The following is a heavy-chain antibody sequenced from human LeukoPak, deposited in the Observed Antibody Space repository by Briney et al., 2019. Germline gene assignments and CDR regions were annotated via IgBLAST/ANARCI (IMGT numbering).Heavy chain of an antibody. Sequence: SETLSLTCTVSGGSISSYYWSWIRQPPGKGLEWIGYIYYSGSTNYNPSLKSRVTISVDTSKNQFFLKLSSVTAADTAVYYCARGTGYSSSWVPRGAFDIWGQGTMVTVSS. CDR2: IYYSGST. V-gene: IGHV4-59*01. CDR3: ARGTGYSSSWVPRGAFDI. D-gene: IGHD6-13*01. CDR1: GGSISSYY. J-gene: IGHJ3*02.